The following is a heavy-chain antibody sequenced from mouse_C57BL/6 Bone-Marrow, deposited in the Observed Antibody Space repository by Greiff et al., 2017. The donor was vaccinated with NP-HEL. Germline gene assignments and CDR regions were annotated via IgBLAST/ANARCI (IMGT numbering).Heavy chain of an antibody. D-gene: IGHD2-4*01. CDR3: ARGGLRIY. CDR2: IHPNSGST. CDR1: GYTFTSYW. J-gene: IGHJ2*01. V-gene: IGHV1-64*01. Sequence: QVHVKQPGAELVKPGASVKLPCKASGYTFTSYWMHWVKQRPGQGLEWIGMIHPNSGSTNYNEKFKSKATLTVDKSSSTAYMQLSSLTSEDSAVYYCARGGLRIYWGQGTTLTVSS.